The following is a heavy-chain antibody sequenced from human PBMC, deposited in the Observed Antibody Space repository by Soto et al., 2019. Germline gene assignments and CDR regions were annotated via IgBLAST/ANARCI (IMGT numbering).Heavy chain of an antibody. Sequence: GGSLRLSCAASGFTFSSYAMHWVLQAPGQWLEWVAVISYDGSNKYYADSVKVLFTISRYNSKNTMYLQMNSLRAEDTAVYYCARSGREWTSKRGGWFDPWGQGTLVTVSS. V-gene: IGHV3-30-3*01. CDR3: ARSGREWTSKRGGWFDP. CDR1: GFTFSSYA. D-gene: IGHD3-3*01. CDR2: ISYDGSNK. J-gene: IGHJ5*02.